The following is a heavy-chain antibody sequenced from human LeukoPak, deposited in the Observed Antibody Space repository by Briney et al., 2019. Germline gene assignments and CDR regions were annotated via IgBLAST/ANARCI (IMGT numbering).Heavy chain of an antibody. Sequence: ASVKVSCKASGYTFTSYYMHWVRQAPGQGLEWMGIINPSVGSTNYAQKFQGRVTMTRDMSTSTVYMELSSLRSEDTAVYYCARAAIRYFDWLSPGDAFDIWGQGTMVTVSS. CDR3: ARAAIRYFDWLSPGDAFDI. CDR2: INPSVGST. CDR1: GYTFTSYY. V-gene: IGHV1-46*01. D-gene: IGHD3-9*01. J-gene: IGHJ3*02.